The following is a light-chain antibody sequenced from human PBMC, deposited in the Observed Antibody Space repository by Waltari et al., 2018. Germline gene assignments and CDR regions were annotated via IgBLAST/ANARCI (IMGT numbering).Light chain of an antibody. CDR1: SSTVGSYS. V-gene: IGLV1-40*01. J-gene: IGLJ7*02. Sequence: QSVLTQPPSVSGSPGQTVTLSCSGSSSTVGSYSVQWYQQVPGTAPKLLIFENNKRPSGVSDRFSASRSGTSASLTITGLRSEDEADYFCQSYDSDLNSQLFGGGTRVTAL. CDR3: QSYDSDLNSQL. CDR2: ENN.